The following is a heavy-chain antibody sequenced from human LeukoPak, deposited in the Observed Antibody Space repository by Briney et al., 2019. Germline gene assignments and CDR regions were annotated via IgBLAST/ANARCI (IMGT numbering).Heavy chain of an antibody. J-gene: IGHJ6*02. Sequence: TGGSLRLSCAAPGFTVSSNYMSWVRQAPGKGLEWVSVIYSGGSTYYADSVMGRFTISRDNSKNTLYLQMNSLRAEDTAVYYCARGGNYRSSTSCPGYYYYYGMDVWGQGTTVTVSS. CDR1: GFTVSSNY. D-gene: IGHD2-2*01. V-gene: IGHV3-66*01. CDR2: IYSGGST. CDR3: ARGGNYRSSTSCPGYYYYYGMDV.